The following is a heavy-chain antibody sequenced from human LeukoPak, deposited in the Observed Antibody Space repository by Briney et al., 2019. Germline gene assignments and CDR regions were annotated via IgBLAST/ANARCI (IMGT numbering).Heavy chain of an antibody. Sequence: PGRSLSLSPAVSRFLFSILGIHGAPDAPGRGRECGVVIRYDGSKKYYTDSVKGRLTISRDNSMNKVYLKMNCVRDEDTAIYYCAKDGTAGGLSYFDYWGQGTLVTVSS. CDR1: RFLFSILG. V-gene: IGHV3-30*02. D-gene: IGHD6-13*01. CDR2: IRYDGSKK. J-gene: IGHJ4*02. CDR3: AKDGTAGGLSYFDY.